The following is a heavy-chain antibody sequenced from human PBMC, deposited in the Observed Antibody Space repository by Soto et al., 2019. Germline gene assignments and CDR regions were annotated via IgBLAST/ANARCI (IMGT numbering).Heavy chain of an antibody. J-gene: IGHJ5*02. CDR2: INPNSGGT. Sequence: GASVKVSCKASGYTFTGYSMHWVRQAPGQGLEWMGWINPNSGGTNYAQKFQGRVTMTRDTSISTAYMELSRLRSDDTAVYYCARDFDPLVPAPYQIDPWGQGTLVTVSS. V-gene: IGHV1-2*02. D-gene: IGHD2-2*01. CDR1: GYTFTGYS. CDR3: ARDFDPLVPAPYQIDP.